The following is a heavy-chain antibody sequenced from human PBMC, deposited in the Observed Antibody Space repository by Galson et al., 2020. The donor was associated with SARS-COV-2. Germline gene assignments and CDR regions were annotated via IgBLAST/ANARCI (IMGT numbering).Heavy chain of an antibody. D-gene: IGHD5-12*01. CDR3: ARCEGGREMATMDY. CDR2: IYYSGST. CDR1: GGSISSGGYY. V-gene: IGHV4-31*03. Sequence: SETLSLTCTVSGGSISSGGYYWSWIRQHPGKGLEWIGYIYYSGSTYYNPSLKSRVTISVDTSKNQFSLKLSSVTAADTAVYYCARCEGGREMATMDYWGQGTLVTVSS. J-gene: IGHJ4*02.